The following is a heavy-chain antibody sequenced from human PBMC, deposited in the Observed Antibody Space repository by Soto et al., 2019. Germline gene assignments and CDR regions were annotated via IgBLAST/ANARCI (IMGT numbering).Heavy chain of an antibody. CDR3: ARGADTAMVYFDY. CDR2: IYYSEST. Sequence: PSETLSLTCTVSVGSISSGGYYWSWIRQHPGKGLEWIGYIYYSESTYYNPSLKSRVTISVDTSKNQFSLKLSSVTAADTAVYYCARGADTAMVYFDYWGQGTLVTVSS. D-gene: IGHD5-18*01. J-gene: IGHJ4*02. V-gene: IGHV4-31*03. CDR1: VGSISSGGYY.